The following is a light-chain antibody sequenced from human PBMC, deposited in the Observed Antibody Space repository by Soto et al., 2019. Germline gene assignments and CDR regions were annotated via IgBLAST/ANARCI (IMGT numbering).Light chain of an antibody. CDR3: QQSYSTPGT. CDR2: AAS. CDR1: QSISSY. Sequence: DIQMTQSPSSLSASVGDRVTITCRASQSISSYLNWYQQKPGKAPKLLIYAASSLQSGVPSRFCGSGSGTDFTLTSSSLQPEDFATYYCQQSYSTPGTFGQGTKLEIK. V-gene: IGKV1-39*01. J-gene: IGKJ2*01.